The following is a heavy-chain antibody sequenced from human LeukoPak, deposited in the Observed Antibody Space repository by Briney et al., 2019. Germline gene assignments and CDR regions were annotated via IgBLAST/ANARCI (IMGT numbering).Heavy chain of an antibody. CDR3: ARTPSGLYGSGTQYFQH. D-gene: IGHD3-10*01. J-gene: IGHJ1*01. CDR1: GGSISSYY. CDR2: IYYSGST. Sequence: SETLSLTCTVSGGSISSYYWSWIRQPPGKGLEWIGYIYYSGSTNYNPSLKSRVTISVDTSKNQFSLKLSSVAAADTAVYYCARTPSGLYGSGTQYFQHWGQGTLVTVSS. V-gene: IGHV4-59*01.